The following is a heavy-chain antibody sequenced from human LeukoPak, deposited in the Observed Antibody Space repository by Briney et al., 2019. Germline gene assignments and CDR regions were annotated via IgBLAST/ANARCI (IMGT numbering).Heavy chain of an antibody. CDR1: GGSISSYY. V-gene: IGHV4-59*01. CDR3: ARVDGSCSGGSCPSGNWFDP. J-gene: IGHJ5*02. Sequence: SETLSLTCTVSGGSISSYYWSWIRQPPGKGLEWIGYIYYSGSTNYNPSLKSRVTISVDTSKNQFPLKLSSVAAADTAVYYCARVDGSCSGGSCPSGNWFDPWGQGTLVTVSS. D-gene: IGHD2-15*01. CDR2: IYYSGST.